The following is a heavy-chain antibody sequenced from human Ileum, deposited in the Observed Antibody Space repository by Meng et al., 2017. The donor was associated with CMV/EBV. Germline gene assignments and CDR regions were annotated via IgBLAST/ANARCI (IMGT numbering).Heavy chain of an antibody. Sequence: QLQLQQWGAGLLKPSETLALTCGVYGGSFSGYYWSWIRQSPGKGLEWIGQINHRGTTHHNPPLHSRVTISVDTSKNQFSLKLTSVTAADTAVYYCARRFVAAHLDYWAQGTLVTISS. CDR1: GGSFSGYY. J-gene: IGHJ4*02. CDR3: ARRFVAAHLDY. CDR2: INHRGTT. V-gene: IGHV4-34*01. D-gene: IGHD2-15*01.